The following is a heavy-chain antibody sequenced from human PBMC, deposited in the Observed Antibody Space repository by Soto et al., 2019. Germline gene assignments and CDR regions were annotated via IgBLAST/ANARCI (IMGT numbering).Heavy chain of an antibody. CDR1: GFTFSSYG. V-gene: IGHV3-30*18. J-gene: IGHJ4*02. CDR2: ISHDGSNK. CDR3: AKTLPADGFDY. Sequence: QVQLVESGGGVVQPGRSLRLSCAASGFTFSSYGMHWVRQAPGKGLEWVAVISHDGSNKHYADSVKGRFTISRDNSKNTLYLQMDSQRAEDTAVDYCAKTLPADGFDYWGQGTLVTVSS.